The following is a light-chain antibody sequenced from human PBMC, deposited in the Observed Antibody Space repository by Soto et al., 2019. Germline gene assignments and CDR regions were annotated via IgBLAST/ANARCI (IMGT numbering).Light chain of an antibody. CDR3: HQRQYWPPIT. V-gene: IGKV3-11*01. J-gene: IGKJ5*01. Sequence: VVLTQSPATLSLSPGERATLSCRTSLSVSVYLDWYQQKPGKAPRLLISDASNRATGIPARFSGIGSGTDFSLTISSLEPEDFAVYYCHQRQYWPPITFGQGTRLEMK. CDR1: LSVSVY. CDR2: DAS.